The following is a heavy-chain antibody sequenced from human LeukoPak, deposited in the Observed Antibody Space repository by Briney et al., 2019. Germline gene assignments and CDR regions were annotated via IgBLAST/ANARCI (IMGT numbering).Heavy chain of an antibody. V-gene: IGHV4-39*07. CDR1: GGSIRSTNYY. J-gene: IGHJ4*02. Sequence: NPSETLSLTCTVSGGSIRSTNYYWGWIRQPPGKGLEWIGSIYYSGNTYHSPSLMSRVTISVDTSKNQFSLKLSSVTAANTAVYYCARAPHFFDTSGSRYYFDYWGQGALVTVSS. D-gene: IGHD3-22*01. CDR3: ARAPHFFDTSGSRYYFDY. CDR2: IYYSGNT.